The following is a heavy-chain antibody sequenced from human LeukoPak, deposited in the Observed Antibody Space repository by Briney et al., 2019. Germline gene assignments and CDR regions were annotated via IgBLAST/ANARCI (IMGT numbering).Heavy chain of an antibody. Sequence: AGGSLRLSCAASGFTFSSYSMNWVRQAPGEGREWVSSISSSSSYIYYADSVKGRFTISRDNAKNSLYLQMNSLRAEDTAVYYCARKAGSWGGDAFDIWGQGTMVTVSS. J-gene: IGHJ3*02. V-gene: IGHV3-21*01. D-gene: IGHD3-16*01. CDR3: ARKAGSWGGDAFDI. CDR2: ISSSSSYI. CDR1: GFTFSSYS.